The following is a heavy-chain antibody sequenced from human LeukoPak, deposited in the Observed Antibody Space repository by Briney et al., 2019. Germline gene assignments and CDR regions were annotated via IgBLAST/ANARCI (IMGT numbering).Heavy chain of an antibody. D-gene: IGHD6-13*01. Sequence: GGSLRLSCEASTFTFRSYALSWVRQAPGKGLEWVGRIKSKTDGGTTDYAAPVKGRFTISRDDSKNTLYLQMNSLKTEDTAVYYCTTAGIAAAGTNPAEIEYFQHWGQGTPVTVSS. CDR3: TTAGIAAAGTNPAEIEYFQH. J-gene: IGHJ1*01. CDR1: TFTFRSYA. V-gene: IGHV3-15*01. CDR2: IKSKTDGGTT.